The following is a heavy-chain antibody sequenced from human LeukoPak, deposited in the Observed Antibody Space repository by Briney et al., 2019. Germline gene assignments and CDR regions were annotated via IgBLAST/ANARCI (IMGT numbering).Heavy chain of an antibody. V-gene: IGHV4-4*07. CDR3: ARGVVGATAFDY. Sequence: SETLSLTCTVSGGSISGYTWSWIRQPAGKGLEWIGRIYASGSTNYNPSLQGRVTMSVDTSRGQFFLMVHSVTAADTAVYYCARGVVGATAFDYWGQGTVVTASS. CDR2: IYASGST. CDR1: GGSISGYT. D-gene: IGHD1-26*01. J-gene: IGHJ4*02.